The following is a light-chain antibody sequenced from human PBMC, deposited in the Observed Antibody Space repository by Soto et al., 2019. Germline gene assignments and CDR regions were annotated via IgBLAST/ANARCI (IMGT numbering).Light chain of an antibody. Sequence: DIPLTQSPSFLSASVGEIVNITCRPSQAVPNNMAWYQQKPGKPPKLMIYEESTLHSGVPSRFSGRKSGTQCTLTIDSLQPEDVATYYCQQLFDSPITLGQGTRLEIK. J-gene: IGKJ5*01. V-gene: IGKV1-9*01. CDR1: QAVPNN. CDR2: EES. CDR3: QQLFDSPIT.